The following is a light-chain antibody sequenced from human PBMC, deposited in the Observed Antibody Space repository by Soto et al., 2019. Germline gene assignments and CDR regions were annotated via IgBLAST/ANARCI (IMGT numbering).Light chain of an antibody. CDR3: QTWGTGTLV. CDR2: LNSDGSH. J-gene: IGLJ2*01. V-gene: IGLV4-69*01. Sequence: QPVLTQSPSASASLGASVNLTCTLSSLQSSYAIAWHQQQPEKGPRYLMKLNSDGSHSKGDGIPDRFSGSSSGAERYLTISSLQSEDEADYYCQTWGTGTLVFGGGTKLTVL. CDR1: SLQSSYA.